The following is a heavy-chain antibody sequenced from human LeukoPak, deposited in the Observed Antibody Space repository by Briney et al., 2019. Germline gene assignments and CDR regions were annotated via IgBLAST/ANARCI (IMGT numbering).Heavy chain of an antibody. D-gene: IGHD3-10*01. Sequence: SQTLSLTCTVSGGSISSGGYYWSWLRQHPGKGLEWIGYIYYSGSTYYNPSLKSRVTISVDTSKNQFSLKLSSVTAADTAVYYCARDKGTYYYGMDVWGQGTTVTVSS. CDR3: ARDKGTYYYGMDV. CDR2: IYYSGST. J-gene: IGHJ6*02. CDR1: GGSISSGGYY. V-gene: IGHV4-31*03.